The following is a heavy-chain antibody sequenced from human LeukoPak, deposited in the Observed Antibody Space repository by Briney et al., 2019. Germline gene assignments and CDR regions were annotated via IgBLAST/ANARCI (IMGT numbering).Heavy chain of an antibody. Sequence: SETLSLTCTLSGGSISTYFWSWIRQSPGRGLEWIGYIYYSGITDYNPSLKSRITISVDTSNNQFSLKVRSVTAADTAVYYCARDHGSHWGQGTLVTVSS. J-gene: IGHJ4*02. CDR2: IYYSGIT. D-gene: IGHD3-10*01. CDR1: GGSISTYF. CDR3: ARDHGSH. V-gene: IGHV4-59*01.